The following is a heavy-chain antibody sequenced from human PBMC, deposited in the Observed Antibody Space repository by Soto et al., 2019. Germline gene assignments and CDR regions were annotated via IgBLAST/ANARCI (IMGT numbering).Heavy chain of an antibody. CDR1: GFTFSSYG. J-gene: IGHJ3*02. CDR2: IWYDGSNK. D-gene: IGHD1-26*01. CDR3: ARAGSYFSVGAFDI. Sequence: PGGSLRLSCAASGFTFSSYGMHWVRQAPGKGLEWVAVIWYDGSNKYYADSVKGRFTISRDNSKNTLYLQMNSLRAEDTAVYYCARAGSYFSVGAFDIWGQGTMVT. V-gene: IGHV3-33*01.